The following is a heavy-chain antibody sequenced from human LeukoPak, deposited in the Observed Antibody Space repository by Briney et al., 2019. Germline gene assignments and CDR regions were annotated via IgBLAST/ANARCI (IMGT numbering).Heavy chain of an antibody. D-gene: IGHD3-9*01. V-gene: IGHV4-39*07. J-gene: IGHJ5*02. CDR3: ARNKYDILTGYFRRNNWFDP. CDR1: GGSISSSSYY. Sequence: SETLSLTCTVSGGSISSSSYYRGWIRQPPGKGLEWIGSIYYSGSTYYNPSLKSRVTISVDTSKNQFSLKLSSVTAADTAVYYCARNKYDILTGYFRRNNWFDPWGQGTLVTVSS. CDR2: IYYSGST.